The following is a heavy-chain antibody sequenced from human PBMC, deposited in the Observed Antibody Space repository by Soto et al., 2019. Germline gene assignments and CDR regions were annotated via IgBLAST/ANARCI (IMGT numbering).Heavy chain of an antibody. Sequence: QITLKESGPTLVKPTQTLTLTCTFSGFSLSTSGVGVAWIRQPPGKALEWLALIYWNDDKRYSPSLKSRLTLTQDTSKNQVVLTMTNLDPVDTATYYCALASHYYDRSGYLAFGAFDIWGQGTMVTVSS. CDR2: IYWNDDK. D-gene: IGHD3-22*01. CDR3: ALASHYYDRSGYLAFGAFDI. J-gene: IGHJ3*02. CDR1: GFSLSTSGVG. V-gene: IGHV2-5*01.